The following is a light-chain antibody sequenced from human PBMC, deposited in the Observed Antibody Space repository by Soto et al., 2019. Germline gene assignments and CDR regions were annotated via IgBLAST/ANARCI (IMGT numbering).Light chain of an antibody. V-gene: IGKV3-11*01. CDR3: QEYDGAPIT. CDR1: QSVSSY. CDR2: DAS. Sequence: EIVLTQSPATLSLSPGERATLSCRASQSVSSYLAWYQQKPGQAPRLLIYDASNRATGIPARFSGSGSGTDFTLTIARLEPEDFAVYYCQEYDGAPITFGLGTRWRL. J-gene: IGKJ5*01.